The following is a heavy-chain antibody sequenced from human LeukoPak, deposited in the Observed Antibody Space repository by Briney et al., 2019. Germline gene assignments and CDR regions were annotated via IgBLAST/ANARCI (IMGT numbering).Heavy chain of an antibody. V-gene: IGHV3-13*01. Sequence: GGSLRLSCAASGFTFSSYDMHWVRQATGKGLEWVSAIGTAGDTYYPGSVKGRFTISREDAKNSLYLQMNSLRAGDTAVYYCARRWSYGAFDIWGQGTMATVSS. CDR3: ARRWSYGAFDI. CDR2: IGTAGDT. D-gene: IGHD1-26*01. CDR1: GFTFSSYD. J-gene: IGHJ3*02.